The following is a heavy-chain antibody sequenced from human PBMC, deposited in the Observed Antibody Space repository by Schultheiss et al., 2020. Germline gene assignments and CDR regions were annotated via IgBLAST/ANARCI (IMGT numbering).Heavy chain of an antibody. V-gene: IGHV1-3*01. Sequence: GESLKISCKASGYTFTSYAMHWVRQAPGQRLEWMGWINAGNGNTKYSQKFQGRVTITRDTSASTAYMELSSLRSEDTAVYYCARVLQGIVVVPAADYWGQGTLVTVSS. CDR2: INAGNGNT. CDR3: ARVLQGIVVVPAADY. CDR1: GYTFTSYA. J-gene: IGHJ4*02. D-gene: IGHD2-2*01.